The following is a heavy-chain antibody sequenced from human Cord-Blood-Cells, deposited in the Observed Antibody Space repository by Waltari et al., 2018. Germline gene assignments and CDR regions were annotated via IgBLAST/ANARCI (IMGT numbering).Heavy chain of an antibody. CDR3: ARGLRITMVRGVIPFDY. CDR2: INHSGST. V-gene: IGHV4-34*01. CDR1: GGSFSGYY. J-gene: IGHJ4*02. Sequence: QVQLQQWGAGLLKPSETLSLTCAVYGGSFSGYYWSGIGQPPGKGLEWIGEINHSGSTNYNPSLKSRVTISVDTSKNQFSLKLSSVTAADTAVYYCARGLRITMVRGVIPFDYWGQGTLVTVSS. D-gene: IGHD3-10*01.